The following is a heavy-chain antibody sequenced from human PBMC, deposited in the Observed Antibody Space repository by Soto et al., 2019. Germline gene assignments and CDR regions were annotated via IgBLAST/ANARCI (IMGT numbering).Heavy chain of an antibody. CDR1: GFTFSSYA. J-gene: IGHJ5*02. CDR3: AKDYIVVVPAARTNWFDP. Sequence: GGSLRLSCAASGFTFSSYAMSWVRQAPGQVLERVSAISGSGGSTCYADSLQVRFTISRDNSKNTLYLQMNSLRAEDTAVYYCAKDYIVVVPAARTNWFDPWGQGTLVTVSS. V-gene: IGHV3-23*01. D-gene: IGHD2-2*01. CDR2: ISGSGGST.